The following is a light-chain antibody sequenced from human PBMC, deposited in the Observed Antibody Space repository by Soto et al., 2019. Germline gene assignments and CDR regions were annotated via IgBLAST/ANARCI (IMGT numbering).Light chain of an antibody. CDR1: QRVGNY. J-gene: IGKJ4*01. Sequence: EIVLTQSPATLSLSPGESATLSCRASQRVGNYLAWYQLKPGQAPRLLIYDAFNRPTGIPARFSGSGSGTDFNLTITSLEPDDFAMYYCQQRSDWPRALTFGGGTRVEIK. CDR3: QQRSDWPRALT. V-gene: IGKV3-11*01. CDR2: DAF.